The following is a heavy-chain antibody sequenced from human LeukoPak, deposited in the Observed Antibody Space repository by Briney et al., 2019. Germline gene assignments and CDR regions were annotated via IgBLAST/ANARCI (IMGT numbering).Heavy chain of an antibody. Sequence: EASVKVSCKASGYSFTSYGSNWVRQAPGQGLEGMGWMSAYNGKTNYAHSLQGRVTVTADTSTSTAYMELRSLRSEDTAVYYCARGMGYSYGHPQGAFDIWGQGTMVTVSS. CDR2: MSAYNGKT. CDR1: GYSFTSYG. V-gene: IGHV1-18*01. D-gene: IGHD5-18*01. CDR3: ARGMGYSYGHPQGAFDI. J-gene: IGHJ3*02.